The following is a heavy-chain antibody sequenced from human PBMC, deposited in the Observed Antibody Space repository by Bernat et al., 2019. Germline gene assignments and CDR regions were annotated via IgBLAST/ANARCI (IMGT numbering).Heavy chain of an antibody. J-gene: IGHJ3*01. CDR1: GFTFSNAW. V-gene: IGHV3-15*01. CDR2: IKSKTDGGTT. CDR3: ITDESVVPDASACWSGYHYYDAIDV. D-gene: IGHD2-2*01. Sequence: EVQLVESGGGLVKPGGSLRLSCAASGFTFSNAWMSWVRQAPGKGLEWVGRIKSKTDGGTTDYAAPVKGRFTISRDDSKNTLYLQMNSLKTEDTAVYYCITDESVVPDASACWSGYHYYDAIDVWGQGTMVTVSS.